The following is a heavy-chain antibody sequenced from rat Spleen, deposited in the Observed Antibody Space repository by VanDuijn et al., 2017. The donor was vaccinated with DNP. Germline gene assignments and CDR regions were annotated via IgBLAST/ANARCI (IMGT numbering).Heavy chain of an antibody. CDR2: IKAKSNNYAT. J-gene: IGHJ2*01. Sequence: EVQVLESGGGLVQPGNSLKLSCATSGFTFNSAWMCWFRQFPEKRLEWVARIKAKSNNYATEYAESVKGRFTISRDDSKSSIYLQMNSLKSEDTATYYCTTSILRVFDYWGQGVMVTVSS. D-gene: IGHD1-6*01. CDR1: GFTFNSAW. CDR3: TTSILRVFDY. V-gene: IGHV6-6*01.